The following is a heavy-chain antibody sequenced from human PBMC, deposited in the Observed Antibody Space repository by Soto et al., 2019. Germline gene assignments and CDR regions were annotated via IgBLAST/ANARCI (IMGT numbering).Heavy chain of an antibody. Sequence: QVQLVESGGGVVQPGRSLRLSCAASGFTFSSYGMHWVRQAPGKGLEWVAVISYDGSNKYYADSVKGRFTISRDNSKNTLYLQMNSLRAEDTAVYYCARALIRAFDIWGQGTMVTVSS. CDR3: ARALIRAFDI. J-gene: IGHJ3*02. CDR2: ISYDGSNK. V-gene: IGHV3-30*03. CDR1: GFTFSSYG.